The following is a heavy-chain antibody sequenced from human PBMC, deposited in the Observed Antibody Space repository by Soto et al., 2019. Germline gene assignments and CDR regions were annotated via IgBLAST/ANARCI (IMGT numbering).Heavy chain of an antibody. CDR1: GFTVSSNY. CDR3: AKTSSGYYSAFDY. CDR2: IYSGGST. D-gene: IGHD3-22*01. V-gene: IGHV3-53*01. J-gene: IGHJ4*02. Sequence: GGSLRLSCAASGFTVSSNYMSWVRQAPGKGLEWVSVIYSGGSTYYADSVKGRFTISRDNSKNTLYLQMNSLRAEDTAVYYCAKTSSGYYSAFDYWGQGTLVTV.